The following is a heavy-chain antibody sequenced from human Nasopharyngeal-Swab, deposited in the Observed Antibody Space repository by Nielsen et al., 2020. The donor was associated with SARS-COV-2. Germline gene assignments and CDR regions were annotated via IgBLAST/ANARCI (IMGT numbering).Heavy chain of an antibody. V-gene: IGHV3-73*01. J-gene: IGHJ4*02. Sequence: GESLKISCAASGFIFSGSSLHWVRQASGKGLEWIGRIRSRANSYATVYAASVKGRFTISRDDSKNTAYLQMNRLKTEDTAGYYCARAKDDSSGSLFDYWGQGNLVTVSS. D-gene: IGHD3-22*01. CDR3: ARAKDDSSGSLFDY. CDR2: IRSRANSYAT. CDR1: GFIFSGSS.